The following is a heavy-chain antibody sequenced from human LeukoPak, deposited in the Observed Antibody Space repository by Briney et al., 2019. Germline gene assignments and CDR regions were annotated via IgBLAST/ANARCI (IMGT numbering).Heavy chain of an antibody. D-gene: IGHD2-2*01. CDR1: GGTFSSYA. V-gene: IGHV1-69*05. Sequence: ASVKASCKASGGTFSSYAISWVRQAPGQGLEWMGGIIPIFGTANYAQKFQGRVTITTDESTSTAYMELSSLRSEDTAVYYCALTLSGYCSSTSCYQFDYWGQGTLVTVSS. CDR2: IIPIFGTA. CDR3: ALTLSGYCSSTSCYQFDY. J-gene: IGHJ4*02.